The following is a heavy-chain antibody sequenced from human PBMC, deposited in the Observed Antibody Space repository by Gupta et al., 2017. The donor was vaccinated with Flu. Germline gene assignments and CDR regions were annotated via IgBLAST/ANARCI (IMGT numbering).Heavy chain of an antibody. CDR2: IYYSGST. V-gene: IGHV4-39*01. J-gene: IGHJ4*02. CDR3: APYHEYFDS. D-gene: IGHD2-2*01. CDR1: GGSISSITYY. Sequence: GGSISSITYYWGWIRQLPGKGREWIGSIYYSGSTYYNPSLKSRVTISLDTSKNRFSLKLLSVTAADTAVYDCAPYHEYFDSWGQGTLVTVSS.